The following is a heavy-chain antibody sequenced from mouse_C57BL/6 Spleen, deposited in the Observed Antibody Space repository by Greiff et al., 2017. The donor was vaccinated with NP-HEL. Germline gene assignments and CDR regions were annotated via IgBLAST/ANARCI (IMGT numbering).Heavy chain of an antibody. J-gene: IGHJ1*03. Sequence: VKLVESGAELVKPGASVKISCKASGYAFSSYWMNWVKQRPGKGLEWIGQIYPGDGDTNYNGKFKGKATLTADKSSSTAYMQLSSLTSEDSAVYFCAREEITTVVARYFDVWGTGTTVTVSS. D-gene: IGHD1-1*01. CDR1: GYAFSSYW. CDR3: AREEITTVVARYFDV. CDR2: IYPGDGDT. V-gene: IGHV1-80*01.